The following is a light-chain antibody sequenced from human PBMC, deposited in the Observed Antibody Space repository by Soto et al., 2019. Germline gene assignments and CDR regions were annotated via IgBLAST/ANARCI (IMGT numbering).Light chain of an antibody. CDR1: QIISSW. CDR3: QQYNSYSPWT. CDR2: DAS. V-gene: IGKV1-5*01. Sequence: DIQMTQSPSTLSASVGDRVTITCRASQIISSWLAWYQQKPGKAPKLLIYDASSLESGVPSRFSGGGSGTEFTLTISSLQPDDFATYYCQQYNSYSPWTFGQGTKVEIK. J-gene: IGKJ1*01.